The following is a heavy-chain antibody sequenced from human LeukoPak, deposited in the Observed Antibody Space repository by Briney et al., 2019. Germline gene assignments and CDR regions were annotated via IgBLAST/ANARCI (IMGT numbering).Heavy chain of an antibody. CDR2: LNQDGSQK. Sequence: PGGSLRLSCTGSGFTFNDFWMSWVRQAPGRGLEWVASLNQDGSQKDYVDSVKGRFTISRDNAKNSLYLQMNSLRAEDTAVYYCAELGITMIGGVWGKGTTVTISS. CDR3: AELGITMIGGV. CDR1: GFTFNDFW. D-gene: IGHD3-10*02. J-gene: IGHJ6*04. V-gene: IGHV3-7*01.